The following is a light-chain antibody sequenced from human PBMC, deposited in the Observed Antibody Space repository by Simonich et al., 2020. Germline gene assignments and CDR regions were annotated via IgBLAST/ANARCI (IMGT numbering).Light chain of an antibody. CDR3: LQHNSYPPT. CDR1: QGISNY. J-gene: IGKJ1*01. CDR2: AAS. Sequence: DIQLTQSPSAMSASVGDRVTITCRASQGISNYLAWFQQKPGKVPTRLIYAASSLQRGVPSRFSGIGSGTEFTLTISSLQPEDFATYYCLQHNSYPPTFGQGTKVEIK. V-gene: IGKV1-17*03.